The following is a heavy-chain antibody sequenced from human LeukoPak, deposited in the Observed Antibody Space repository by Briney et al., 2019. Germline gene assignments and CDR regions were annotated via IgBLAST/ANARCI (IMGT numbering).Heavy chain of an antibody. D-gene: IGHD1-26*01. CDR1: GYTFPTYG. V-gene: IGHV1-18*01. J-gene: IGHJ4*02. CDR3: ARRGPLGATTALSSDY. Sequence: ASVKVSCKASGYTFPTYGISWVRQAPGQGLEWMGWISAYDGNTNYAQKLQGRVTMTTDTSTSTAYMELRSLRSDDTAVYYCARRGPLGATTALSSDYWGQGTLVTVSS. CDR2: ISAYDGNT.